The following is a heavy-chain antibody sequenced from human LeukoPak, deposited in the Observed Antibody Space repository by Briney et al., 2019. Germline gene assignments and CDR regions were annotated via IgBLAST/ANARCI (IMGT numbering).Heavy chain of an antibody. CDR2: ISSSSSYI. D-gene: IGHD6-19*01. V-gene: IGHV3-21*01. CDR3: ARDWAQWLAYYFDY. Sequence: GGSLRLSCAASGFTFSSYSMNWVRQAPGKGLEWVSSISSSSSYIYYADSVKGRFTISRDNAKNSLYLQMNSLRAEDTAVYYCARDWAQWLAYYFDYWGQGTLVTVSS. J-gene: IGHJ4*02. CDR1: GFTFSSYS.